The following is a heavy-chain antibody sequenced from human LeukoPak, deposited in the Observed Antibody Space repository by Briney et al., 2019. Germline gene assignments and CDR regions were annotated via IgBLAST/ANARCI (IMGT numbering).Heavy chain of an antibody. J-gene: IGHJ5*02. CDR2: ISGSDDGT. CDR1: GFTFSTYA. V-gene: IGHV3-23*01. Sequence: PGGSLRLSCAASGFTFSTYAMSWVRQIPGKGLEWVSAISGSDDGTYYADSVKGRFTISRDNSKNTLYLQMNSLRAEDTAVYYCAKSSPPPLRSWGQGTLVTVSS. CDR3: AKSSPPPLRS.